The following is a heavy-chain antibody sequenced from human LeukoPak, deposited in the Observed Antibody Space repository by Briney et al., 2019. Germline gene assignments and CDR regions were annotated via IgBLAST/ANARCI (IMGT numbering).Heavy chain of an antibody. CDR1: GYTFTGYY. CDR2: INPNSGGT. J-gene: IGHJ6*03. D-gene: IGHD3-10*01. Sequence: ASVKVSCKASGYTFTGYYMHWVRQAPGQGREWMGWINPNSGGTNYAQKFQGRVTMPRDTSISTAYMELSRLRSDDTAVYYCARDMKLLWFGELVSYYYYYMDVWGKGTTVTVSS. CDR3: ARDMKLLWFGELVSYYYYYMDV. V-gene: IGHV1-2*02.